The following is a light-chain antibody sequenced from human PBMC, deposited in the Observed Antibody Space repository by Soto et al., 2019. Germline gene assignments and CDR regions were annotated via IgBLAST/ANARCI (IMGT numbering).Light chain of an antibody. J-gene: IGKJ1*01. CDR1: QNISRS. CDR3: QQYGGSTRT. Sequence: EIVVTQSPVTLSVSPGERATLSCRASQNISRSLAWYQQKPGQGPSLLIYGASSRATGIPDRFSGSGSGTDFTLTISRLEPEDFAVYYCQQYGGSTRTFGHVSKVAIK. V-gene: IGKV3-20*01. CDR2: GAS.